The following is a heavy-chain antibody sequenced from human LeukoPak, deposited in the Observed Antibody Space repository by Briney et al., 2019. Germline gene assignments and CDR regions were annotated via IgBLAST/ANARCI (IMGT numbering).Heavy chain of an antibody. CDR2: ISAYNGNT. CDR3: ARSIVGATLALYYFDY. CDR1: GYTFTSYY. J-gene: IGHJ4*02. D-gene: IGHD1-26*01. V-gene: IGHV1-18*04. Sequence: ASVKVSCKASGYTFTSYYMHWVRQAPGQGLEWMGWISAYNGNTNYAQKLQGRVTMTTDTSTSTAYMELRSLRSDDTAVYYCARSIVGATLALYYFDYWGQGTLVTVSS.